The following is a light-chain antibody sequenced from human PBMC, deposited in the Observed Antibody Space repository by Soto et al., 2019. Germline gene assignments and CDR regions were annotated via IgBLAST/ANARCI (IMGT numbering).Light chain of an antibody. CDR1: QSVLYSSNNRNY. J-gene: IGKJ1*01. CDR3: QQYYDIPWT. V-gene: IGKV4-1*01. CDR2: WAS. Sequence: IVMTQSPDSLAVSLGERATINCKSSQSVLYSSNNRNYLAWYQQRPGQPPKLLIYWASTRESGVPDRFSGSGSGTDFTLTISSLQAEDVAVYYCQQYYDIPWTFGQVTKVETK.